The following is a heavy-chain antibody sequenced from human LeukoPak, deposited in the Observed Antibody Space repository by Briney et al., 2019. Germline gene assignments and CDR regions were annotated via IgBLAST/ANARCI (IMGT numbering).Heavy chain of an antibody. CDR1: GYTLTELS. Sequence: ASVKVSCKVSGYTLTELSMHWVRQAPGKGLEWMGGFDPEDGETIYAQKFQGRVTMTEDTSTDTAYMELSSLRSEDTAVYYCAREARAAAGRGYYFMDVWGKGTTVTVSS. J-gene: IGHJ6*03. CDR2: FDPEDGET. V-gene: IGHV1-24*01. D-gene: IGHD6-13*01. CDR3: AREARAAAGRGYYFMDV.